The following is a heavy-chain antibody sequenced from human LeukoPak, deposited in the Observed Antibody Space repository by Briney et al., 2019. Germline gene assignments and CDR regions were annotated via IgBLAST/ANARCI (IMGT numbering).Heavy chain of an antibody. V-gene: IGHV3-21*01. Sequence: PGGSLRLSCAASGFTFSTYNMNWVRRTPGKGLEWVSSITTSSSYMFYADSVRGRFTISRDNAENSLYLQMNSLRDEDTAVYYCARDPYSGGYGAYYYYYMDVWGKGTTVTVSS. D-gene: IGHD6-19*01. CDR3: ARDPYSGGYGAYYYYYMDV. CDR2: ITTSSSYM. CDR1: GFTFSTYN. J-gene: IGHJ6*03.